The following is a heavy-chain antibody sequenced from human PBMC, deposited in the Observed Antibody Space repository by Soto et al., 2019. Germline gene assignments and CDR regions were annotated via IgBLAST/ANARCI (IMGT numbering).Heavy chain of an antibody. D-gene: IGHD3-22*01. CDR3: ARAIGPTLFDY. Sequence: PGGSLRLSCSASGLTFSSYDMHCVRQGPGKGLEWVSAIGTAGDTNYAGSVKGRFTISRENAKNSLYLQMNSLRAGDTAIYFCARAIGPTLFDYCGQATLGTVSS. CDR1: GLTFSSYD. J-gene: IGHJ4*02. V-gene: IGHV3-13*04. CDR2: IGTAGDT.